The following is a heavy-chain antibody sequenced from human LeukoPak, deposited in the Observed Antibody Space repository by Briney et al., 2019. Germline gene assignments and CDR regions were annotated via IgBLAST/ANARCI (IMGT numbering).Heavy chain of an antibody. V-gene: IGHV4-59*10. CDR1: GGSFSGYY. CDR2: MDTSGHT. CDR3: ARHWSHSVAQFGRSYWFDP. D-gene: IGHD2-15*01. J-gene: IGHJ5*02. Sequence: SSETLSLTCAVYGGSFSGYYWSWIRQPAGKGLEWIGHMDTSGHTNYNSSLMSRVTMSVDTSKNQFSLRLTSVTAADTAVYYCARHWSHSVAQFGRSYWFDPWGQGTLVTVSS.